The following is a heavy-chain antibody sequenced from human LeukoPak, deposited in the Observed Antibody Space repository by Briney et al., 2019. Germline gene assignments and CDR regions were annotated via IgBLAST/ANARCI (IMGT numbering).Heavy chain of an antibody. CDR2: ILTSGDT. J-gene: IGHJ3*02. CDR3: ARRFNSGNDDVFDI. CDR1: GGSISGNA. V-gene: IGHV4-4*07. Sequence: SETLSLTCTVSGGSISGNAWNWVRQPAGKGLEWIGRILTSGDTVYNPSLESRVTMSLDTSKNQFSLKLNSLTAADTAVYCCARRFNSGNDDVFDIWGQGTMVAVSS. D-gene: IGHD1-1*01.